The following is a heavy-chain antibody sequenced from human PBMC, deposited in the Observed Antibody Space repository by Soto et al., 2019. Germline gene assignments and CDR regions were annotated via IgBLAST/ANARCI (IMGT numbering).Heavy chain of an antibody. CDR3: ARDGQWELPTPMDQPFDY. J-gene: IGHJ4*02. V-gene: IGHV1-18*01. CDR2: ISAYNGNT. D-gene: IGHD1-26*01. CDR1: GYTFTSYG. Sequence: ASVKVSCKASGYTFTSYGISWVRQAPGQGLEWMRWISAYNGNTNYAQKLQGRVTMTTDTSTSTAYMELRSLRSDDTAVYYCARDGQWELPTPMDQPFDYWGQGALVTVSS.